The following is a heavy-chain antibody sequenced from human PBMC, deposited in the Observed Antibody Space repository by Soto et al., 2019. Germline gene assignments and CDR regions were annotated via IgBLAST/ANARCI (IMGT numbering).Heavy chain of an antibody. CDR2: ISYDGSNK. D-gene: IGHD2-8*01. CDR1: GFTFSSYA. J-gene: IGHJ4*02. CDR3: ARDLGYCTNGVCYVLDY. Sequence: GGSLRLSCAASGFTFSSYAMHWVRQAPGKGLEWVAVISYDGSNKYYADSVKGRFTISRDNSKNTLYLQMNSLRAEDTAVYYCARDLGYCTNGVCYVLDYWGQGTLVTVSS. V-gene: IGHV3-30-3*01.